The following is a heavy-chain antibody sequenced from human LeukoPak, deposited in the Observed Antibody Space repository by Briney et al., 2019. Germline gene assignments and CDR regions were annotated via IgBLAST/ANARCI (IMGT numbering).Heavy chain of an antibody. J-gene: IGHJ4*02. CDR2: ISNSGNII. CDR3: TAGYNYGSY. V-gene: IGHV3-11*01. Sequence: GGSLRLSCAASGFIFSDYYMSWIRQAPGKGMEWASYISNSGNIIDYADSVKGRVTISRDNAKNSLYLQMNSLRAEDTAVYYCTAGYNYGSYWGQGTLVTVSS. D-gene: IGHD5-18*01. CDR1: GFIFSDYY.